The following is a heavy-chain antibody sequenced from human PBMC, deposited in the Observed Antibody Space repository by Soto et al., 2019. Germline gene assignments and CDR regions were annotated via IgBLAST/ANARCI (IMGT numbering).Heavy chain of an antibody. CDR1: EFTFSSYA. J-gene: IGHJ6*03. D-gene: IGHD1-7*01. Sequence: GGSLSLSCAASEFTFSSYAMSWVRQAPGKGLDWVSSITGTGGSTYYADSVQGRFTIPRDNFKNTLNLQMNSLRAEDSAVYFCAKGGTGTTVGRYMDVWGKGTTVTVSS. CDR3: AKGGTGTTVGRYMDV. V-gene: IGHV3-23*01. CDR2: ITGTGGST.